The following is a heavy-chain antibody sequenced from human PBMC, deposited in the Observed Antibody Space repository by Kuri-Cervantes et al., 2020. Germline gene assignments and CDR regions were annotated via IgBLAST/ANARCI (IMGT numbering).Heavy chain of an antibody. V-gene: IGHV4-34*01. J-gene: IGHJ2*01. CDR2: INHSGST. D-gene: IGHD3-22*01. Sequence: SETLSLTCAVYGGSFSGYHWSWIRQPPGKGLEWIGEINHSGSTNYNPPLKSRVTISVDTSKNQFSLKLNSVTAADTAVYYCASKEYYYDSSGYYTNWYFDLWGRGTLVTVSS. CDR3: ASKEYYYDSSGYYTNWYFDL. CDR1: GGSFSGYH.